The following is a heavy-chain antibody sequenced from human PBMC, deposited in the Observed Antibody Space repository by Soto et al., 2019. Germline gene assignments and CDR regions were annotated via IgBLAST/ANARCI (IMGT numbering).Heavy chain of an antibody. D-gene: IGHD3-10*01. Sequence: SVKVSCKASGGTFSSYAISWVRQAPGQGLEWMGGIIPIFGTANYAQKFQGRVTITADESTSTAYMELSSLRSEDTAVYYCARALDYYGSGSYARFDPWGQGTLVTVSS. CDR1: GGTFSSYA. CDR2: IIPIFGTA. CDR3: ARALDYYGSGSYARFDP. J-gene: IGHJ5*02. V-gene: IGHV1-69*13.